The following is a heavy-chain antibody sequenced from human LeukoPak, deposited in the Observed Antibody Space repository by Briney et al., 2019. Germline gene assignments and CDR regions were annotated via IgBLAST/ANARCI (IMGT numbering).Heavy chain of an antibody. CDR3: AGDRKYYDFWSGYREDTFDI. Sequence: ASVKVSCKASGGTFSSYAISWVRQAPGQGLEWMGRIIPILGIANYAQKFQGRVTITADKSTSTAYMELSSLRSDDTAVYYCAGDRKYYDFWSGYREDTFDIWGQGTMVTVSS. J-gene: IGHJ3*02. V-gene: IGHV1-69*04. D-gene: IGHD3-3*01. CDR1: GGTFSSYA. CDR2: IIPILGIA.